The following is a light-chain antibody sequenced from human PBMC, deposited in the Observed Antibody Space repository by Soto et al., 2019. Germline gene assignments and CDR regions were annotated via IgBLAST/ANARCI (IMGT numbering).Light chain of an antibody. CDR2: DVT. Sequence: QSVLPQPASVSGSPGQSITISCTGTSSDVGGYNYVSWYQQHPGKAPKLMIYDVTNRPSGVSNRFSGSKSGNTASLTISGLQAEDEADYYCSSYTISSTLYVFGTGTKVTV. J-gene: IGLJ1*01. V-gene: IGLV2-14*01. CDR1: SSDVGGYNY. CDR3: SSYTISSTLYV.